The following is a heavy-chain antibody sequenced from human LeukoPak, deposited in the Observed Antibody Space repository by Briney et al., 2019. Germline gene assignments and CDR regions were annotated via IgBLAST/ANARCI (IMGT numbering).Heavy chain of an antibody. CDR3: AKAPVTSCRGAFCYPFDY. V-gene: IGHV3-9*01. J-gene: IGHJ4*02. CDR2: ISWNSGSI. CDR1: GFTFDDYA. D-gene: IGHD2-15*01. Sequence: GRSLRLSCAASGFTFDDYAMHWVRQAPGKGLEWVSGISWNSGSIGYADSVKGRFTISRDTSRSTPYLQMNSLRAEDAAVYYCAKAPVTSCRGAFCYPFDYWGQGTLVTVSS.